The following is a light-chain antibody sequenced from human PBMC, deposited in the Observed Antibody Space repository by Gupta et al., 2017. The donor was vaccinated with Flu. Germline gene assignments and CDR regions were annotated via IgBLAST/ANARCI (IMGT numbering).Light chain of an antibody. CDR2: EDK. CDR3: QSYDSSALWV. J-gene: IGLJ3*02. CDR1: SGNIDSSY. Sequence: VTISCTRSSGNIDSSYVQWYQQRPGSSPTTVIFEDKERPSGVPDRFSGSIDTSSNSASLTISGLETADEADYYCQSYDSSALWVFGGGTKLTVL. V-gene: IGLV6-57*01.